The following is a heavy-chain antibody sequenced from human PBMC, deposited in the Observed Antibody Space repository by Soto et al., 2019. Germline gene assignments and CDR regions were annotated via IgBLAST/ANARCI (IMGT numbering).Heavy chain of an antibody. CDR3: ARLYYDYV. CDR2: VGLDSDSI. V-gene: IGHV3-48*02. CDR1: GSDFSTYS. Sequence: PGGSLRLSCRAPGSDFSTYSMNWVRQAPGQGLEWIAYVGLDSDSIQYADSVKGRFTISRDDAENSLYLQMDSLRDEDTATYYCARLYYDYVWGQGTTVTVSS. D-gene: IGHD3-3*01. J-gene: IGHJ6*02.